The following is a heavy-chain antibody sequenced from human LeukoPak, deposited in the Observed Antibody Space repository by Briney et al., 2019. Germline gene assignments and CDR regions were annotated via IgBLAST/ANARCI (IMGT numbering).Heavy chain of an antibody. CDR1: GYTFTSYD. Sequence: ASVKVSCKASGYTFTSYDINWVRQATGQGLVWMGWMNPNSGDTGYAQKLQGRVTMTTDTSTSTAYMELRSLRSDDTAVYYCARIAAAHWFDPWGQGTLVTVSS. D-gene: IGHD6-13*01. V-gene: IGHV1-8*01. J-gene: IGHJ5*02. CDR2: MNPNSGDT. CDR3: ARIAAAHWFDP.